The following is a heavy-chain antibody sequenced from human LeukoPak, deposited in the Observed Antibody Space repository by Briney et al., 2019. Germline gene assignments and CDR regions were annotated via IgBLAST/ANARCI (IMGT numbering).Heavy chain of an antibody. CDR3: ARDILTGSQSRFQH. V-gene: IGHV3-48*01. J-gene: IGHJ1*01. CDR1: GFTFSSYS. D-gene: IGHD3-9*01. CDR2: ISSSSSTV. Sequence: GGSRRLSCAASGFTFSSYSMNWVRQAPGKGLEWVSYISSSSSTVYYADSVKGRFTISRDNAKNSLYLQMNSLRAEDTAVYYCARDILTGSQSRFQHWGQGTLVTVSS.